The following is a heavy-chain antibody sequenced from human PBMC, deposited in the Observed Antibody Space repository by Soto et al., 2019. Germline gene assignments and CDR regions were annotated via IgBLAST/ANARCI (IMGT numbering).Heavy chain of an antibody. D-gene: IGHD4-4*01. Sequence: SETLCINCNASGGSISRSSWSWIRQPPGKGLEWIGYIYYSGSTNYNPSLKSRVTISVDTSKNQFSLKLSSVTAADTAVYYCARNVFYSNFYYYYYKDVPAKCTTVPVSS. J-gene: IGHJ6*03. CDR1: GGSISRSS. CDR3: ARNVFYSNFYYYYYKDV. CDR2: IYYSGST. V-gene: IGHV4-59*12.